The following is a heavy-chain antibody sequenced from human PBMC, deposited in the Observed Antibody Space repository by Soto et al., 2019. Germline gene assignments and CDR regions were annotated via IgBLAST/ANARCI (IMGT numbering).Heavy chain of an antibody. CDR3: ARDLDGSGSYFTDY. V-gene: IGHV1-18*01. J-gene: IGHJ4*02. CDR1: GYSFTSTG. D-gene: IGHD3-10*01. Sequence: QVQLVQSGAEVKKPGASVKVSCKASGYSFTSTGISWVRQAPGQGPEWMGGTSTFNGEAKYAQKLQGRVTMTTDTSTTTADMGLRSLTSDDTAVYYCARDLDGSGSYFTDYWGQGTLVTVAS. CDR2: TSTFNGEA.